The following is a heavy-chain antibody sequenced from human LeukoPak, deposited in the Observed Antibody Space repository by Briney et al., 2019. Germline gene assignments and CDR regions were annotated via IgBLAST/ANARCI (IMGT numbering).Heavy chain of an antibody. CDR2: IYTSGST. J-gene: IGHJ4*02. D-gene: IGHD1-26*01. CDR3: ARNSGSYYGFDY. CDR1: GSSISSGSYY. Sequence: PSETLSLTCTVSGSSISSGSYYWSWIRQPAGKGLEWIGRIYTSGSTNYNPSLKSRVTISVDTSKNQFSLKLSSVTAADTAVYYCARNSGSYYGFDYWGQGTLVTVSS. V-gene: IGHV4-61*02.